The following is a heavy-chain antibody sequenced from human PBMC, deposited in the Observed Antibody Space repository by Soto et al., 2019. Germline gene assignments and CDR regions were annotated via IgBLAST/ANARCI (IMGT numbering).Heavy chain of an antibody. D-gene: IGHD2-15*01. Sequence: PGGSLRLSCAASGFTFSSYAMSWVRQAPGKGLEWVSVISSSGDRTFHADAVKGRFTISRDNSENTLYLQMNTLTAEDTAVYFCASCSSSSYYSSLASWGQGTLVTVSS. CDR2: ISSSGDRT. CDR3: ASCSSSSYYSSLAS. CDR1: GFTFSSYA. J-gene: IGHJ4*02. V-gene: IGHV3-23*01.